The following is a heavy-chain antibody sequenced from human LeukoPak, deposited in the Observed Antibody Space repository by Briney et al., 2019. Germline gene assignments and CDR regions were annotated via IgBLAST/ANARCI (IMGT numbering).Heavy chain of an antibody. CDR1: GYTFTGYY. Sequence: ASVKVSCKASGYTFTGYYMHWVRQAPGQGLEWMGWINPNSGGTNYAQKFQGRVTMTRDTSISAAYMELSRLRSDDTAVYYCAKDRAGQDYGAENHDPFDIWGQGTMVTVSS. V-gene: IGHV1-2*02. CDR2: INPNSGGT. CDR3: AKDRAGQDYGAENHDPFDI. J-gene: IGHJ3*02. D-gene: IGHD4-17*01.